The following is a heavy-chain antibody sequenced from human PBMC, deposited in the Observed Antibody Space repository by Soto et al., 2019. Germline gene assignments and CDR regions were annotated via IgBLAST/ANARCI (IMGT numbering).Heavy chain of an antibody. CDR2: IYYSGST. D-gene: IGHD6-25*01. V-gene: IGHV4-30-4*02. J-gene: IGHJ4*02. CDR1: GGSISSGDYY. Sequence: SETLSLTCTVSGGSISSGDYYWSWIRQPPGKGLEWIGYIYYSGSTYYNPSLKSRVTVSVDTSKNQFSLKLSSVTAADTAVYYCARAESGQPADYWGQGTLVTVSS. CDR3: ARAESGQPADY.